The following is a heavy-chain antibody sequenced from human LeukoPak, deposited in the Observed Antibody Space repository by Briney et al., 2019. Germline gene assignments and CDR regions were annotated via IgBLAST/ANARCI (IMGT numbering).Heavy chain of an antibody. D-gene: IGHD3/OR15-3a*01. V-gene: IGHV4-34*01. Sequence: SETLSLTCTVSGGSISSYYWSWIRQPPGKGLEWIGEINHSGSTNYNPSLKSRVTISVDTSKNQFSLKLSSVTAADTAVYYCARGMLFGGDYWGQGTLVTVSS. CDR2: INHSGST. CDR1: GGSISSYY. J-gene: IGHJ4*02. CDR3: ARGMLFGGDY.